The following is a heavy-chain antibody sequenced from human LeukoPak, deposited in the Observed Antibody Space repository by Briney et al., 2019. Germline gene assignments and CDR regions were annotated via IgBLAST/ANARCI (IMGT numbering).Heavy chain of an antibody. J-gene: IGHJ4*02. D-gene: IGHD4-23*01. Sequence: GGSLRLSCAASGFTFSSYGTHWVRQAPGKGLEWVAVIWYDGSDKYYADSVKGRFTISRDNSKNVLYLQMNSLRAEDTAVYYCAYGGKSDRFDYWGQGTLVTVSS. CDR2: IWYDGSDK. V-gene: IGHV3-33*01. CDR3: AYGGKSDRFDY. CDR1: GFTFSSYG.